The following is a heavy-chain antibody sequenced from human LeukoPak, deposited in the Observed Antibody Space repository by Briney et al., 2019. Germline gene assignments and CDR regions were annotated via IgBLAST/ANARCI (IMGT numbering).Heavy chain of an antibody. CDR3: AKHRRSTLVTAYFDY. D-gene: IGHD2-21*02. J-gene: IGHJ4*02. CDR2: ISYDGSNK. Sequence: GGSLRLSCAASGFTFSSYGMHWARQAPGKGLEGVAVISYDGSNKYYADAVKGRFTISRDNSKNTLYLQLNSLRVDDTAVYYCAKHRRSTLVTAYFDYWGQGNLVTVSS. CDR1: GFTFSSYG. V-gene: IGHV3-30*18.